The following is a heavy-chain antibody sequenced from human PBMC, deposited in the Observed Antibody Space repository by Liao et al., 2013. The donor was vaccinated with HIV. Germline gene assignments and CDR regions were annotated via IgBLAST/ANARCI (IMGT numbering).Heavy chain of an antibody. CDR1: GGSISSGSNY. D-gene: IGHD3-10*01. J-gene: IGHJ3*02. CDR2: VTAGGST. CDR3: ARVVRGVMTDAFDI. V-gene: IGHV4-61*02. Sequence: QVHLQESGPGQVKPSQTLSLTCTVSGGSISSGSNYWTWIRQPAGKGMEWVGRVTAGGSTIYNPSLKSRVTMSVDTSKNQFSLKLSSVTAADTAVYYCARVVRGVMTDAFDIWGQGTMVTVSS.